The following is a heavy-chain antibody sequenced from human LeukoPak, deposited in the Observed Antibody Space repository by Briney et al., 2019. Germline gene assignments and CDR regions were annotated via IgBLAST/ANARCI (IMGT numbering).Heavy chain of an antibody. V-gene: IGHV4-39*01. CDR1: GGSIRSSHYY. CDR3: ARQGGDNGYYYFDF. Sequence: PSETLSLTCSVSGGSIRSSHYYWGWIRQPPGQGLEWIASVYYSGSTYYTPSLRSRVTISIDTSKNQFSLKLTSVTAADTAVFYRARQGGDNGYYYFDFWGQGTLVTVSS. J-gene: IGHJ4*02. CDR2: VYYSGST. D-gene: IGHD4-17*01.